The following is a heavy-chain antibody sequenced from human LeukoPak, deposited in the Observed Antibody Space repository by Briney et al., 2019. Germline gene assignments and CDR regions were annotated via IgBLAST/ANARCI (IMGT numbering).Heavy chain of an antibody. CDR1: GFTFSSYG. J-gene: IGHJ4*02. CDR2: IWYDGSNK. Sequence: QAGGSLRLSCAASGFTFSSYGMHWVRQAPGKGLEWVAVIWYDGSNKYYADSVKGRFTISRDNSKNTLYLQMNSLRAEDTAVYYCARDVPLTTYGDPGDYWGQGTLVTVSS. CDR3: ARDVPLTTYGDPGDY. V-gene: IGHV3-33*01. D-gene: IGHD4-17*01.